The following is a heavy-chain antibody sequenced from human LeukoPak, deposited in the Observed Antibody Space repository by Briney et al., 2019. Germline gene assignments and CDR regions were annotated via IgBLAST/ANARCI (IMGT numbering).Heavy chain of an antibody. V-gene: IGHV3-64*01. CDR2: IGRKGDNT. J-gene: IGHJ4*02. CDR1: GFTFSSFA. D-gene: IGHD3-22*01. CDR3: AKDLFGGMIVTAWVY. Sequence: GGSLRLSCAASGFTFSSFAMHWVRQAPGKGLEYVSGIGRKGDNTYYANSVKGRFAISRDNSKNTLYLQMNSLRAEDTAVYYCAKDLFGGMIVTAWVYWGQGTLVTVSS.